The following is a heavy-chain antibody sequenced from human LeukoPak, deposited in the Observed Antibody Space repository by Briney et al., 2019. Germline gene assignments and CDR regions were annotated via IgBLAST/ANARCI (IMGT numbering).Heavy chain of an antibody. Sequence: GGSLRLSCAASGFTFSSYWMLWVRQAPGKGLMWVSLISTDGKSTRYAESVKGRFTISRDNAKNALYLQMDILRVEDTALYFCVRDYQFIQEVWGQGTTVTVSS. CDR2: ISTDGKST. CDR1: GFTFSSYW. J-gene: IGHJ6*02. V-gene: IGHV3-74*01. D-gene: IGHD2-2*01. CDR3: VRDYQFIQEV.